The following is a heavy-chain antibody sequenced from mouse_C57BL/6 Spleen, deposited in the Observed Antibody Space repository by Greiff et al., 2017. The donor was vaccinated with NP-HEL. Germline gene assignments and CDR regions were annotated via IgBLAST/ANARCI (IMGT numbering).Heavy chain of an antibody. J-gene: IGHJ1*03. CDR1: EYEFPSHD. D-gene: IGHD1-1*01. CDR3: ARHGLYYGSSYWYFDG. V-gene: IGHV5-2*01. CDR2: INSDGGST. Sequence: EVQRLQSGGGLVQPGESLKLSCESTEYEFPSHDMSWVRKTPEKRLELVAAINSDGGSTYYPDTMERRFIITRDNTKRTLYLQMSSVMSEDTAMYYCARHGLYYGSSYWYFDGWGTGTTVTVSS.